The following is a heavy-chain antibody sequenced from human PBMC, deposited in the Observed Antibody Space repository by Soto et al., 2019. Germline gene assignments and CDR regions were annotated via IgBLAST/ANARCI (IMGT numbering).Heavy chain of an antibody. V-gene: IGHV5-51*01. CDR1: GYGFTSYW. CDR3: ARRYYDFWSGYSTYGMDV. Sequence: GESLKISCKGSGYGFTSYWIGWVRQMPGKGLEWMGIIYPGDSDTRYSPSFQGQVTISADKSISTAYLQWSSLKASDTAMYYCARRYYDFWSGYSTYGMDVWGQGTTVTVSS. D-gene: IGHD3-3*01. CDR2: IYPGDSDT. J-gene: IGHJ6*02.